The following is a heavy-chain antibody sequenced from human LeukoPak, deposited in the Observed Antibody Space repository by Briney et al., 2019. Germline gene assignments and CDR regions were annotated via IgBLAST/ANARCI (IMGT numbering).Heavy chain of an antibody. D-gene: IGHD1-26*01. CDR1: GFTFSSYE. CDR2: ISSSGSTI. CDR3: AKIGRGYYFDY. Sequence: GGSLRLSCAASGFTFSSYEMNWVRQAPGKGLEWVSYISSSGSTIYYADSVKGRFTISRDNAKNSLYLQMNSLRAEDTAVYYCAKIGRGYYFDYWGQGTLVTVSS. J-gene: IGHJ4*02. V-gene: IGHV3-48*03.